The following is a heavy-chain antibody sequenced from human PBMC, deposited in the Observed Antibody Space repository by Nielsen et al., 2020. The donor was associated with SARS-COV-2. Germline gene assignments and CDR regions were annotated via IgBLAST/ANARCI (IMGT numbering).Heavy chain of an antibody. Sequence: GGSLRLSCAASGFTFSDDAMTWVRQVPGKGLEWVSSISSSSSYIYYADSVKGRFTISRDNAKNSLYLQMNSLRAEDTAVYYCASSGDGYNWSYYFDYWGQGTLVTVSS. V-gene: IGHV3-21*01. CDR3: ASSGDGYNWSYYFDY. CDR1: GFTFSDDA. CDR2: ISSSSSYI. D-gene: IGHD5-24*01. J-gene: IGHJ4*02.